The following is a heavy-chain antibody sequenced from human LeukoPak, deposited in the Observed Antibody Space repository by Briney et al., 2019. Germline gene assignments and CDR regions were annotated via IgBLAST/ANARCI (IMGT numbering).Heavy chain of an antibody. CDR3: ARMLGGVIDKGGDY. Sequence: PGGSLRLSCAASGFTVSSNYMSWVRQAPGKGLEWVSVIYSGGSTYYADSVKGRFTISRDNSKNTLYLQMNSLRAEDTAVHYCARMLGGVIDKGGDYWGQGTLVTVSS. CDR1: GFTVSSNY. J-gene: IGHJ4*02. D-gene: IGHD3-16*02. CDR2: IYSGGST. V-gene: IGHV3-53*01.